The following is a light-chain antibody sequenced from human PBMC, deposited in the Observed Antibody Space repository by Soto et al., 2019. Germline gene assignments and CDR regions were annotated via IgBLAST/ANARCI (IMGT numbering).Light chain of an antibody. CDR3: GTWDSSLSAGRA. CDR1: SSKIGNNY. V-gene: IGLV1-51*02. Sequence: QSVLTQPPSVSAAPGQKVTISCSGSSSKIGNNYVPWYQQLPGTAPKLLIYENNKRPSGIPDRFSGSKSGTSATLGITGLQTGGEADYYCGTWDSSLSAGRAFGTGTKVTVL. J-gene: IGLJ1*01. CDR2: ENN.